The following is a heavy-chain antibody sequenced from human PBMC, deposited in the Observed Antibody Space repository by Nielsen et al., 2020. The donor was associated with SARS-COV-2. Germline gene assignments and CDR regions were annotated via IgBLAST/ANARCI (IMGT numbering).Heavy chain of an antibody. J-gene: IGHJ4*02. Sequence: SETLSLTCTVSGDSITSPNDYWGWIRQPPGRGLEWIGSVYHRGNTYYSPSLKSRVTIAVDTSKNQFSLKLSSVTAADTAVYYCARPKRAAAGNSYFDYWGQGTLVTVSS. CDR1: GDSITSPNDY. CDR3: ARPKRAAAGNSYFDY. V-gene: IGHV4-39*01. CDR2: VYHRGNT. D-gene: IGHD6-13*01.